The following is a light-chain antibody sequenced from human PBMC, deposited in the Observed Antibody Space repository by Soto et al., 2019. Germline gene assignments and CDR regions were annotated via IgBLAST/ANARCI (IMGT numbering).Light chain of an antibody. V-gene: IGKV3-11*01. CDR3: QQRRSSSST. J-gene: IGKJ2*01. Sequence: EIVLIQSPATLSSSLGDRVTLSCRASQDLAMLLAWYQQKPGKPPRLLIYDASNMAGGVPSRFSGSGSGTEFTLTVSGLEPDDFAIYYCQQRRSSSSTFGQGTKLEIK. CDR2: DAS. CDR1: QDLAML.